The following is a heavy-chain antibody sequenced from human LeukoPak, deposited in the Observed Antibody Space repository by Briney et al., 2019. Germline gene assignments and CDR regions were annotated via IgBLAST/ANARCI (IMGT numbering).Heavy chain of an antibody. V-gene: IGHV4-34*01. Sequence: SETLSLTCAVYGGSFSGYYWSWIRQPPGKGLEWIGEINHSGSTNYNPSLKCRVTISVDTSKNQFSLKLSSVTAADTAVYYCARGRGYSSGWGKYWGQGTLVTVSS. D-gene: IGHD6-19*01. CDR2: INHSGST. CDR1: GGSFSGYY. J-gene: IGHJ4*02. CDR3: ARGRGYSSGWGKY.